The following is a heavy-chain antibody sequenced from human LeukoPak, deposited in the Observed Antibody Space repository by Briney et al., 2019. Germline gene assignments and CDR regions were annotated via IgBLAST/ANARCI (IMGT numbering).Heavy chain of an antibody. Sequence: ASVKVSCKASGYSLTSYGISWVRQAPGQGLEWMGWISDYNGNTNYARKLQGRVTMTTDTSTSTAYMELRSLRSDDTAVYYCARDATGDQFDYWGQGTLVTVSS. J-gene: IGHJ4*02. CDR1: GYSLTSYG. D-gene: IGHD7-27*01. CDR2: ISDYNGNT. CDR3: ARDATGDQFDY. V-gene: IGHV1-18*01.